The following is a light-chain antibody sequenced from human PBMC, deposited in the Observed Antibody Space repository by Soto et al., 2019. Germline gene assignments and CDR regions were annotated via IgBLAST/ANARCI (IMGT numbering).Light chain of an antibody. CDR3: ATWDDSLNGWV. CDR1: SSNIGGNT. J-gene: IGLJ3*02. V-gene: IGLV1-44*01. CDR2: SNS. Sequence: QSVLTQPPSASGTPGQRVTFSCSGSSSNIGGNTVSWFQHLPRTAPKLLIFSNSQRPSGVPDRFSGAKSGTSASLAISGLQSDDEADYSCATWDDSLNGWVFGGGTKLTVL.